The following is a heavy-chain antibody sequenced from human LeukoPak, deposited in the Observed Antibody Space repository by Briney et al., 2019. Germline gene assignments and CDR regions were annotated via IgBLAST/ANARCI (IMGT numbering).Heavy chain of an antibody. V-gene: IGHV1-2*02. CDR3: ATAEDILTGYYNEYYFDY. D-gene: IGHD3-9*01. J-gene: IGHJ4*02. CDR2: INPNSGGT. Sequence: ASVKVSCKASGYTFTDYYMHWVRQAPGQGLEWMGWINPNSGGTTYAQRFQGRVTMTRDTSISTAYMELSSLRSEDTAVYYCATAEDILTGYYNEYYFDYWGQGTLVTVSS. CDR1: GYTFTDYY.